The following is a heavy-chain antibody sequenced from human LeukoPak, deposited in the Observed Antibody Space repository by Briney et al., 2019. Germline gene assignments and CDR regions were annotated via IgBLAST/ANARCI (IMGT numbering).Heavy chain of an antibody. Sequence: GGSLRLSCAASGFTFSTYAMSWVRQAPGKGLEWVSGLSGSGGSTYYADSVKGRFTISRDNSKNTLYLQMNSLRAEDTAVYYCAKGIVPAPNGAFDSWGQGTMVTVSS. CDR2: LSGSGGST. J-gene: IGHJ3*02. CDR1: GFTFSTYA. D-gene: IGHD2-2*01. CDR3: AKGIVPAPNGAFDS. V-gene: IGHV3-23*01.